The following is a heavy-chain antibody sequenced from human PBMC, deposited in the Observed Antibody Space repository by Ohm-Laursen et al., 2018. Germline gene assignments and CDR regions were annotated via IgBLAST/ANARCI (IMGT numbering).Heavy chain of an antibody. V-gene: IGHV4-34*01. J-gene: IGHJ6*02. D-gene: IGHD2-15*01. CDR1: GGSFSGYY. CDR3: ARDRYCSGGSCYPHYYYYGMDV. CDR2: INHSGST. Sequence: PGTLSLTCPVYGGSFSGYYWSWIRQPPGKGLEWIGEINHSGSTNYNPSLKSRVTISVDTSKNQFSLKLSSVTAADTAVYYCARDRYCSGGSCYPHYYYYGMDVWGQGTTVTVSS.